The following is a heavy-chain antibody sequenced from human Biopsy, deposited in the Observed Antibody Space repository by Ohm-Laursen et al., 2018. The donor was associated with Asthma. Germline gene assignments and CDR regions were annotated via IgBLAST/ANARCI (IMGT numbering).Heavy chain of an antibody. CDR2: VNTGNGDT. CDR1: GYNFISFA. J-gene: IGHJ3*01. CDR3: ARTYYDFLTGQVKDVFGV. D-gene: IGHD3-9*01. Sequence: SVNVSCKASGYNFISFAIHWVRQAPGQRLERMGWVNTGNGDTKYSQKFQGRVTITRDTSASTAYMELRSLRSEDTATYYCARTYYDFLTGQVKDVFGVWGQGTMVTDSS. V-gene: IGHV1-3*04.